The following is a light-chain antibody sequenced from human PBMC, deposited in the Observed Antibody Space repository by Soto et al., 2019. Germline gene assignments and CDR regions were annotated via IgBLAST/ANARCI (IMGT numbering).Light chain of an antibody. CDR2: GAS. J-gene: IGKJ1*01. V-gene: IGKV1-27*01. CDR1: QAINNY. Sequence: DIQMTQSPSSLSASVGDRVTITCRASQAINNYVAWYQQRPGQVPNLLIYGASTLQSGVPIRFSGSGSGTEFTLTISSLQSEDFAVYYCQQYNDWPTFGQGTKVDI. CDR3: QQYNDWPT.